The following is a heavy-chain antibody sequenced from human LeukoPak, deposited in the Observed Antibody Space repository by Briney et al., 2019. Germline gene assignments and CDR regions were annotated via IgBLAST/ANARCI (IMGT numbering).Heavy chain of an antibody. V-gene: IGHV3-30*03. CDR2: ISYDGGNK. Sequence: GGSLRLSCAASGFTFSSYGMRWVRQAPGKGLEWVAAISYDGGNKYYADSVKGRFTISRDNSKNTLYLQMNSLRAEDTAVYYCARLWTPNDAFYIWGQGKMVTVSS. J-gene: IGHJ3*02. D-gene: IGHD3/OR15-3a*01. CDR3: ARLWTPNDAFYI. CDR1: GFTFSSYG.